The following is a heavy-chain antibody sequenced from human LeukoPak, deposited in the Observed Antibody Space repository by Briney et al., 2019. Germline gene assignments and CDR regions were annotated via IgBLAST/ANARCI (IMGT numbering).Heavy chain of an antibody. Sequence: PSQTLSLICTVSGGSINSDASYWSWIRQLPGKGLEWIGYIYYSGTTYYNPSLKSRVTISIDTSKKQFSLKLSSVTAADTAVYYCASANKYHDILTGYYIGNWFDPWGPGTLVTVSS. CDR1: GGSINSDASY. CDR3: ASANKYHDILTGYYIGNWFDP. CDR2: IYYSGTT. D-gene: IGHD3-9*01. V-gene: IGHV4-30-4*01. J-gene: IGHJ5*02.